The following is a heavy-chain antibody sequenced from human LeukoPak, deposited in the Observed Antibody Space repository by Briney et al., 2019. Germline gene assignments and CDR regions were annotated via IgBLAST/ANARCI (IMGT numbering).Heavy chain of an antibody. CDR3: ATSYSGSGFDGY. D-gene: IGHD1-26*01. V-gene: IGHV4-34*01. J-gene: IGHJ4*02. CDR1: GGSFSGYY. Sequence: SETLSLTCAVYGGSFSGYYWSWIRQPPGKGLEWIGEINHSGSTNYNPSLKSRVTISVDTSKNQFSLKLSSVTAADTAVYYCATSYSGSGFDGYWGQGTLVTVSS. CDR2: INHSGST.